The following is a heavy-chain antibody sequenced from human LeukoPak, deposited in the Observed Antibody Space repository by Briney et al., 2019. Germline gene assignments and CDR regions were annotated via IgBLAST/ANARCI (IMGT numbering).Heavy chain of an antibody. V-gene: IGHV3-21*01. J-gene: IGHJ4*02. CDR2: ISSSSSYI. D-gene: IGHD5-18*01. Sequence: GSLRLSCAASGFTFSSYSMNWVRQAPGKGLEWVSSISSSSSYIYYADSVKGRFTISRDNAKNSLYLQMNSLRAEDTAVYYCAREPYSYGPHFDYWGQGTLVTVSS. CDR1: GFTFSSYS. CDR3: AREPYSYGPHFDY.